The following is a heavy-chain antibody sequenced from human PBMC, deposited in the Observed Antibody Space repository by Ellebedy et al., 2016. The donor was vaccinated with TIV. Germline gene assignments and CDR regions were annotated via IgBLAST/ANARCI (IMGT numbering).Heavy chain of an antibody. V-gene: IGHV4-59*08. CDR2: IYYSGST. CDR1: GGSISSYY. D-gene: IGHD6-6*01. Sequence: MPSETLSLTCTVSGGSISSYYWSWIRQPPGKGLEWIGYIYYSGSTNYNPSLKSRVTISVDTSKNQFSLKLSSVTAADTAVYYCARQWAARMVWFDPWGQGTLVTVSS. CDR3: ARQWAARMVWFDP. J-gene: IGHJ5*02.